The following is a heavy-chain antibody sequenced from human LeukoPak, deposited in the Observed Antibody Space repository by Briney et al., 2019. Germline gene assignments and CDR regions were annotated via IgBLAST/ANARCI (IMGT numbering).Heavy chain of an antibody. CDR1: GFTFSSYG. CDR3: ARDLEPYYYDSSAAFDI. CDR2: IKEDGGEK. D-gene: IGHD3-22*01. Sequence: PGGSLRLSCAASGFTFSSYGMSWVRQAPGKGLEWVADIKEDGGEKYYVDSVKGRFTISRDNAKNSLYLQMNSLRAQDTAVYCCARDLEPYYYDSSAAFDIWGQGTMVTVSS. V-gene: IGHV3-7*01. J-gene: IGHJ3*02.